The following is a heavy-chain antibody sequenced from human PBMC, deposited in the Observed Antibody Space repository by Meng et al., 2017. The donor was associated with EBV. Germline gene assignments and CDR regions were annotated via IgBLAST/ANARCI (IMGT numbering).Heavy chain of an antibody. J-gene: IGHJ4*02. V-gene: IGHV1-69*06. CDR3: ARAEIAAAGRLDY. CDR2: IIPIFGTA. D-gene: IGHD6-13*01. CDR1: GGTFSSYA. Sequence: VPSGAELKKTGSSGKVSCKASGGTFSSYAISWVRQAPGQGLEWMGGIIPIFGTANYAQKFQGRVTITADKSTSTAYMELSSLRSEDTAVYYCARAEIAAAGRLDYWGQGTLVTVSS.